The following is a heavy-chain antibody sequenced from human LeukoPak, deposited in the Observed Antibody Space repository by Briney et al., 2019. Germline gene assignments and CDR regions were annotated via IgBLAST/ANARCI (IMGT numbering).Heavy chain of an antibody. D-gene: IGHD3-10*01. CDR1: GFTFSSYA. CDR2: ISYDGSNK. CDR3: ARELDAGSELLWFGELRY. V-gene: IGHV3-30*04. Sequence: GRSLRLSCAASGFTFSSYAMHWVRQAPGKGLEWVAVISYDGSNKYYADSVKGRFTISRDNSKNTLYLQMNSLRAEDTAVYYCARELDAGSELLWFGELRYWGQGTLVTVSS. J-gene: IGHJ4*02.